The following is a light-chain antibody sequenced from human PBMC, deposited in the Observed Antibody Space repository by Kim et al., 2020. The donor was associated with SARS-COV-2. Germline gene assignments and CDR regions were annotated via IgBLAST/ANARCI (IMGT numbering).Light chain of an antibody. J-gene: IGLJ2*01. CDR3: SSYAGIKLA. CDR2: EVS. V-gene: IGLV2-8*01. CDR1: SSDVVGNNY. Sequence: GQSVTIPCTGTSSDVVGNNYFSWYKQQPGRAPNISIYEVSRRPSGVPDRYSGSKSGITASLTVSGLQAEDEADYYGSSYAGIKLAFGGGTQLTVL.